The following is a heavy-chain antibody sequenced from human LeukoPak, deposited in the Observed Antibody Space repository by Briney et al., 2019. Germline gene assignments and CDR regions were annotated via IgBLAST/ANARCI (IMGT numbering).Heavy chain of an antibody. J-gene: IGHJ4*02. CDR1: GYTFITYY. CDR3: ARDNSSWLNFDY. CDR2: INPNSSST. Sequence: ASVKVSCKASGYTFITYYVHWVRQAPGQGLEWMGIINPNSSSTTFAQKFQGRVTMTRDTSISTAYMELSRLRSDDTAVYYCARDNSSWLNFDYWGQGTLVTVSS. D-gene: IGHD6-13*01. V-gene: IGHV1-46*01.